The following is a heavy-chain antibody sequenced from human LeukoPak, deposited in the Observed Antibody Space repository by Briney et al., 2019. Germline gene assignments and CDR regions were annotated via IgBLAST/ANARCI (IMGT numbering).Heavy chain of an antibody. CDR3: AKALDTMTTVTPYFDY. CDR2: IRSKANSYAT. V-gene: IGHV3-73*01. CDR1: GFTFSGSA. D-gene: IGHD4-17*01. Sequence: GGSLRLSCAASGFTFSGSAMHWVRQASGKGLEWVGRIRSKANSYATAYAASVKGRFTISRDDSKNTAYLQMNSLRAEDTAVYYCAKALDTMTTVTPYFDYWGQGTLVTVSS. J-gene: IGHJ4*02.